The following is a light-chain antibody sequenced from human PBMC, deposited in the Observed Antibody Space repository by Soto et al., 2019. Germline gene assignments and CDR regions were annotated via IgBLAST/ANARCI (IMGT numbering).Light chain of an antibody. V-gene: IGKV3-15*01. Sequence: EIVMTQSPATLSVSPGERATLSCRASQAVRSNMAWYQQKPGQAPRLVIYGSSTRATGFPARLSRSGSGTEFTLTIRRLQSEDFALYYCQQYNDWPLTFGQGPSVEIK. CDR2: GSS. J-gene: IGKJ1*01. CDR1: QAVRSN. CDR3: QQYNDWPLT.